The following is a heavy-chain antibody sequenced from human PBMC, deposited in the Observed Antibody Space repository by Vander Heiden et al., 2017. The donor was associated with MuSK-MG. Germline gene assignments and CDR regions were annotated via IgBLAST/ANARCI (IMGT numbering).Heavy chain of an antibody. Sequence: QVQLQESGPGLVKPSQTLSLTCTVSGGSISSGDYYWSWIRQPPGKGLEWIGYIYYSGSTYYNPSLKSRVTISVDTSKNQFSLKLSSVTAADTAVYYCARDLGYYYDSSGYYNAFDIWGQGTMVTVSS. V-gene: IGHV4-30-4*08. D-gene: IGHD3-22*01. J-gene: IGHJ3*02. CDR1: GGSISSGDYY. CDR2: IYYSGST. CDR3: ARDLGYYYDSSGYYNAFDI.